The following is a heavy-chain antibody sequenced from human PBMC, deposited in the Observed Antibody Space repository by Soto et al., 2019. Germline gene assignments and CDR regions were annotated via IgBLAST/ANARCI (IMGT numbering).Heavy chain of an antibody. V-gene: IGHV1-24*01. Sequence: EASVKVSCKVSGYTLTELSMHWVRQAPGKGLEWMGGFDPEDGETIYAQKFQGRVTMTEDTSTDTAYMELSSLRSEDTAVYYCATSNYDILTGYWRYNWFEPWGQGTLVTVSS. D-gene: IGHD3-9*01. CDR3: ATSNYDILTGYWRYNWFEP. J-gene: IGHJ5*02. CDR1: GYTLTELS. CDR2: FDPEDGET.